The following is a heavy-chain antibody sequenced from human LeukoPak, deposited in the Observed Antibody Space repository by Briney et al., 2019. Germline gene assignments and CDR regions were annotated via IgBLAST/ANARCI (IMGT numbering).Heavy chain of an antibody. CDR3: ARAPKMYFDL. Sequence: AASVKVSCKASGGTFSSYAISWVRQAPGQGLEWMGGIIPIFGTANYAQKFQGRVTITTDESTSTAYMELSSLRSEDTAVYYCARAPKMYFDLWGRGTLVTVSS. CDR1: GGTFSSYA. CDR2: IIPIFGTA. V-gene: IGHV1-69*05. J-gene: IGHJ2*01.